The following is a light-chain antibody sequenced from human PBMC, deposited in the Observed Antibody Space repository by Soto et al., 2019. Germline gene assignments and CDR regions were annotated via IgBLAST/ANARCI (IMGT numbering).Light chain of an antibody. CDR2: GAS. V-gene: IGKV3-15*01. CDR3: QEYNYWHPIT. J-gene: IGKJ4*01. Sequence: IGMTQSPGTLSVSPGERPTLSCRASQNIGNKVGWYQQKPGQAPRLLIYGASTRATGIPVRFSGSGSGTEFTLTITSLQSEDSAVYYCQEYNYWHPITFGGGTKVEIK. CDR1: QNIGNK.